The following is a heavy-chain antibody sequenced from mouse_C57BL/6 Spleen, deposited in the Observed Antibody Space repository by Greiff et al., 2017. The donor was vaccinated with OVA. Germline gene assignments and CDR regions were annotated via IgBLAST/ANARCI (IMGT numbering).Heavy chain of an antibody. Sequence: QVQLQQPGAELVMPGASVKLSCKASGYTFTSYWMHWVKQRPGQGLEWIGEIDPSDSYTNYNQKFKGKSTLTVDKSSSTAYMQLSSLTSEDSAVYDCARTTSNAMDYWGQGTSVTVSS. CDR3: ARTTSNAMDY. CDR1: GYTFTSYW. D-gene: IGHD2-1*01. V-gene: IGHV1-69*01. CDR2: IDPSDSYT. J-gene: IGHJ4*01.